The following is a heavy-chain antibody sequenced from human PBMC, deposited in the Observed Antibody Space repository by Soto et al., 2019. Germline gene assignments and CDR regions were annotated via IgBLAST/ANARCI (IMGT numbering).Heavy chain of an antibody. V-gene: IGHV4-61*01. CDR2: IYYSGTT. CDR3: ATGNFDWPHNWFDP. J-gene: IGHJ5*02. Sequence: SETLSLTCTVSGGSVSSGSYYWTWIRQPPGKGLEWLGYIYYSGTTNYNPPLKSRITISVDTSGNQFSLKLSSVTAADTAVYYCATGNFDWPHNWFDPWGQGTLVTVSS. CDR1: GGSVSSGSYY. D-gene: IGHD3-9*01.